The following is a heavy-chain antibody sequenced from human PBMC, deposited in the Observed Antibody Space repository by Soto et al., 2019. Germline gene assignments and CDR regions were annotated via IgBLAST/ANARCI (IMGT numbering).Heavy chain of an antibody. J-gene: IGHJ4*02. V-gene: IGHV3-23*01. CDR2: ISGSGGST. CDR3: ARLLRYFDWYSDY. Sequence: GGSLRLSCAASGFTFSSYAMSWVRQAPGKGLEWVSAISGSGGSTYYADSVKGRFTISRDNSKNTLYLQMNSLRAEDTAVYYCARLLRYFDWYSDYWGQGTLVTVSS. D-gene: IGHD3-9*01. CDR1: GFTFSSYA.